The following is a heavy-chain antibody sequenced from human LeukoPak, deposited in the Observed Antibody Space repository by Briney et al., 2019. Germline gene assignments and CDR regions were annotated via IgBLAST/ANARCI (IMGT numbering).Heavy chain of an antibody. Sequence: GGSLRLSCAASGFTFSSYAMHWVRQAPGKGLEWVSVITYDGSNKYYADSVKGRFTISRDNSKNTLYLQMNSLRAEDTAVYYCASWSGSYGWGRPSRFDPWGQGTLVTVSS. V-gene: IGHV3-30-3*01. J-gene: IGHJ5*02. CDR2: ITYDGSNK. D-gene: IGHD1-26*01. CDR1: GFTFSSYA. CDR3: ASWSGSYGWGRPSRFDP.